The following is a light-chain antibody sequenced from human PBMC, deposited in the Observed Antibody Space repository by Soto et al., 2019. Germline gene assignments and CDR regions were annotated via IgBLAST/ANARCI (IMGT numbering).Light chain of an antibody. CDR3: SSYTSSSHVV. CDR1: SSDVGGYNY. J-gene: IGLJ2*01. CDR2: EVS. Sequence: QSALTQPASVSGSPGQSITISCTGTSSDVGGYNYVSWYQQHPGKAPKLMIYEVSNRPSGVSNRFSGSKSGNTASLTISGLQAEDEADYYCSSYTSSSHVVFGGGPQLTVL. V-gene: IGLV2-14*01.